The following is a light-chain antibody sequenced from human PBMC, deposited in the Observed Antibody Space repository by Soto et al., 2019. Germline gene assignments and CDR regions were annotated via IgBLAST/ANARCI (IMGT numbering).Light chain of an antibody. Sequence: QSVLTQPPSASGTPGQRVTISCSGSSSNLGSNTVNWYQHFPGTAPKLLMYGNNQRYSGVPDRFSGSKSGTSASLAISGLQSEDEADYYCAAWDDSLNGVLFGGGTKVTVL. V-gene: IGLV1-44*01. J-gene: IGLJ2*01. CDR2: GNN. CDR1: SSNLGSNT. CDR3: AAWDDSLNGVL.